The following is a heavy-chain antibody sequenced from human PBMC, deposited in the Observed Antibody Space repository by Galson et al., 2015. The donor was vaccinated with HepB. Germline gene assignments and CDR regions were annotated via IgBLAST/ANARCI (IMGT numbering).Heavy chain of an antibody. CDR3: AREGGRRRGVVTGSLDY. CDR2: INPNSGGT. J-gene: IGHJ4*02. V-gene: IGHV1-2*02. Sequence: SVKVSCKASGYTFTGYYMHWVRQAPGQGLEWMGWINPNSGGTNYAQKFQGRVTMTRDTSISTAYMELSRLRSDDTAVYYCAREGGRRRGVVTGSLDYWGQGTLVAVSS. D-gene: IGHD4-23*01. CDR1: GYTFTGYY.